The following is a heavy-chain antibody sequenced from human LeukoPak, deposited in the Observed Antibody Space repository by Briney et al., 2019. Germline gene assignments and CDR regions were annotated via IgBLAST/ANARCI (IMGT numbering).Heavy chain of an antibody. CDR2: IYPGDSDT. D-gene: IGHD3-3*01. CDR3: ARLDDFWSGYFDY. CDR1: GYSFTSYW. J-gene: IGHJ4*02. V-gene: IGHV5-51*01. Sequence: GEALQISCKGSGYSFTSYWIGWVRQLPGKGLEGMGIIYPGDSDTSYSPSFQGQVTISADKTISTAYLQWSSLKASDTAMYYCARLDDFWSGYFDYWGQGTLVTVSS.